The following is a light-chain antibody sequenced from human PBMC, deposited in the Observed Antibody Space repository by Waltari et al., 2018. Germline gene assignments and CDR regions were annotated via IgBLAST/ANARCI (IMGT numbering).Light chain of an antibody. CDR2: RND. Sequence: QSVLTQPPSASGTPWQRVTISCSGRSSNIGSSFVCWYQHLPGTAPKLLIYRNDQRPSGVPDRFSGSRSGTSASLAISGLRSEDEADYYCAAWDDSLTVRFGGGTKLTVL. V-gene: IGLV1-47*01. CDR3: AAWDDSLTVR. J-gene: IGLJ3*02. CDR1: SSNIGSSF.